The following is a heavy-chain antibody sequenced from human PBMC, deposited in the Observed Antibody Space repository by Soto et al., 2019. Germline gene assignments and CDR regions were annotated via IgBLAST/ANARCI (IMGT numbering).Heavy chain of an antibody. CDR3: AYRPSGLGSGWNVDF. Sequence: QITLKESGPTLVIPTQTLTLTCTFSGFSLNTRGVGVGWIRQPPGKALEWVALIHWDDEKRYSPSLRNTLTSTKDTSKNQVVLIMTNMDPVDTATYSCAYRPSGLGSGWNVDFWGQGTLVTVSS. J-gene: IGHJ4*02. D-gene: IGHD6-19*01. CDR1: GFSLNTRGVG. CDR2: IHWDDEK. V-gene: IGHV2-5*02.